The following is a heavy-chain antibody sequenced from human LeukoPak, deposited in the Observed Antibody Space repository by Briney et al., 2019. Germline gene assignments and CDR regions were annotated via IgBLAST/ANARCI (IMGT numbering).Heavy chain of an antibody. CDR3: AREGNPTYYYDSSGYCYVDYFDY. J-gene: IGHJ4*02. Sequence: GGSLRLSCAASGFTFDDYGMSWVRQAPGKGLEWVSGINWNGGSTGYADSVKGRFTISRDNAKNSLYLQMNSLRAEDTALYYCAREGNPTYYYDSSGYCYVDYFDYWGQGTLVTVSS. V-gene: IGHV3-20*04. CDR1: GFTFDDYG. D-gene: IGHD3-22*01. CDR2: INWNGGST.